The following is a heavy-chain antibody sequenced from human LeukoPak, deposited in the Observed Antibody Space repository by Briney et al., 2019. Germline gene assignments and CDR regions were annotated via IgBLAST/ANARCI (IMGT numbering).Heavy chain of an antibody. Sequence: SETLSLTCTVSGGSISSSSYYWGWIRQRPGKGLEWIGSIYYSGSTYYNPSLKSRVTISVDTSKNQFSLKLSSVTAADTAVYYCVGGYSTPGFWGQGTLVTVSS. CDR3: VGGYSTPGF. CDR1: GGSISSSSYY. V-gene: IGHV4-39*01. J-gene: IGHJ4*02. CDR2: IYYSGST. D-gene: IGHD6-13*01.